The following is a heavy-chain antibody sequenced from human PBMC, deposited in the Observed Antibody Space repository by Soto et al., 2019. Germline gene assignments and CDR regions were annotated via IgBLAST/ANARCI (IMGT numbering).Heavy chain of an antibody. CDR2: AHHHSGNS. Sequence: SETLSLTCTVSGVSITRSSYSWGWFRQSPGKGLEWIGNAHHHSGNSYYNPSLTSVFSISMDTSANQFSLNVKSVTASDTAIYYCVTIRGSGYPAYFDSWGQGTLVTVSS. D-gene: IGHD3-3*01. CDR3: VTIRGSGYPAYFDS. J-gene: IGHJ4*02. CDR1: GVSITRSSYS. V-gene: IGHV4-39*01.